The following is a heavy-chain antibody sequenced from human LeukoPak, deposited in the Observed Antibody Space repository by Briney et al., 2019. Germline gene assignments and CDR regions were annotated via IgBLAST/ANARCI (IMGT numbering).Heavy chain of an antibody. J-gene: IGHJ6*02. Sequence: ASVKVSCKASGYTFTSYGISWVRQAPGQGLEWMGWISGYNANTNYAQKVQGRVTMTTDTSTTTAYMELRSLRSDDTAVYFCARDAIFPAGTHYHYYGMDVWGQGTTVTVSS. V-gene: IGHV1-18*01. D-gene: IGHD2-2*01. CDR2: ISGYNANT. CDR3: ARDAIFPAGTHYHYYGMDV. CDR1: GYTFTSYG.